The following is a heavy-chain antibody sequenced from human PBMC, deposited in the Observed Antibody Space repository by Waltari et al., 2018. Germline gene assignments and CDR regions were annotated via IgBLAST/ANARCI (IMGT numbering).Heavy chain of an antibody. Sequence: EVQLLESGGGLVQPGGSLRLSCAASGFTFSSYALSWVRQAPGKGLKWVSVIYSGGSTYYADSVKGRFTISRDKSKNTLYLQMNSPRAEDTAVYYCAKDRGPRGWAATDACDIWGQGTTVTVSS. CDR3: AKDRGPRGWAATDACDI. D-gene: IGHD3-10*01. V-gene: IGHV3-23*03. J-gene: IGHJ3*02. CDR1: GFTFSSYA. CDR2: IYSGGST.